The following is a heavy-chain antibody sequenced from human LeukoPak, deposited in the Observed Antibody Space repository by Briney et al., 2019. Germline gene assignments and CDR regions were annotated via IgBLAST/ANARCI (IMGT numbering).Heavy chain of an antibody. CDR1: GVSMRGYY. J-gene: IGHJ4*02. V-gene: IGHV4-59*08. D-gene: IGHD2-2*02. Sequence: SETLSLTCIVSGVSMRGYYLTWIRQPPGKGLEWIGYISYSGGTNYNPSLESRVTMSVYTSKNEFSLYVNSVTAADTAIYYCARSAIPSEPHYLDFWGQGILVTVSS. CDR3: ARSAIPSEPHYLDF. CDR2: ISYSGGT.